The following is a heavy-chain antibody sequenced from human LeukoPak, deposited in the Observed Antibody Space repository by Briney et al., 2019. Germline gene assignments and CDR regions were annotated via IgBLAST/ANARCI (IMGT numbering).Heavy chain of an antibody. CDR3: ASMGGQQLVEYYFDY. CDR2: IYYSGST. J-gene: IGHJ4*02. V-gene: IGHV4-59*01. Sequence: SETLSLTCTVSGGSISSYYWSWIRQPPGKGLEWIGYIYYSGSTNYNPSLKSRVTISVDTSKNQFSLKLSSVTAADTAVYYCASMGGQQLVEYYFDYWGQGTLVTVSS. D-gene: IGHD6-13*01. CDR1: GGSISSYY.